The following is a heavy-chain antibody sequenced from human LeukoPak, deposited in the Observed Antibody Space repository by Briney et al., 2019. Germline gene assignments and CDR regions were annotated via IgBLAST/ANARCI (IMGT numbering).Heavy chain of an antibody. D-gene: IGHD6-19*01. CDR2: ITPSDGST. CDR3: ARVGGWYRYFFDY. CDR1: GYTFTNCH. V-gene: IGHV1-46*03. Sequence: ASVKVSCKASGYTFTNCHMHWERQASGQGLEWMGMITPSDGSTNYAQKFQGRVTMTSDMSTSTVYMELISLRSEDTAVYYCARVGGWYRYFFDYWGQGTLLTVSS. J-gene: IGHJ4*02.